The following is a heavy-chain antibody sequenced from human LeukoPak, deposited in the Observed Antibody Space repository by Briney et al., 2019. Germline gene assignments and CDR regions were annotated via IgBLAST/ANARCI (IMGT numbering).Heavy chain of an antibody. CDR2: ISGSGGSI. CDR1: GFTFSSYA. D-gene: IGHD6-13*01. V-gene: IGHV3-23*01. Sequence: GRSLRHSCAASGFTFSSYAMSWVRQAPGKGLEWVSAISGSGGSIYYADSVKGRFTISRDNSKNTLYLQMNSLRAEDTAVYYCAKRIATAGPYFDYWGQGALVTVSS. J-gene: IGHJ4*02. CDR3: AKRIATAGPYFDY.